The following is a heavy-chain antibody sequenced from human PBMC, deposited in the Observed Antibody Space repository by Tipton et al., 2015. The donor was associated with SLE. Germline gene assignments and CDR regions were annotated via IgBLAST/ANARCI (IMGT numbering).Heavy chain of an antibody. Sequence: TLSLTCTVSGDSISNGDYCWNWIRQYPGKGLEWIGYIYSSGNPYYNPSLKSRVTTSLDTSKNQVSLKLKSVTAADTAVYYCAMSSGRYWGAFDYWGQGTLVTVSS. CDR3: AMSSGRYWGAFDY. D-gene: IGHD1-26*01. CDR1: GDSISNGDYC. V-gene: IGHV4-31*03. J-gene: IGHJ4*02. CDR2: IYSSGNP.